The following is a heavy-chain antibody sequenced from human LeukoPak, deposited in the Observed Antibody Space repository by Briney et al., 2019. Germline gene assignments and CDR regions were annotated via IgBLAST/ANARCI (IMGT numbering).Heavy chain of an antibody. V-gene: IGHV4-61*01. D-gene: IGHD2-15*01. Sequence: PSQTLSLTCTVSGGSISSGRYYWSWIRQTPGKGLQWIGYIYYSGSTNYNPSLQGRVIISVDTSKNQFSLNLTSVTAADTAVYYCARENRYCTGGNCYETLDYWGQGTLVTVFS. CDR1: GGSISSGRYY. CDR3: ARENRYCTGGNCYETLDY. CDR2: IYYSGST. J-gene: IGHJ4*02.